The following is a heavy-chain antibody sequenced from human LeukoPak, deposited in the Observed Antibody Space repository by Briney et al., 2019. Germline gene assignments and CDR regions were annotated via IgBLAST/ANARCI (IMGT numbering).Heavy chain of an antibody. Sequence: GGSLRLSCAACGFIFSNYAMPWLRQAPGKGLEWVSAISGSCVTTYYADSVKGRFTISRECARNSLYLHMSSLRAEDTAVYYCAKPFRIAANRGLDPWGEGTLVTVSS. V-gene: IGHV3-23*01. J-gene: IGHJ5*02. CDR3: AKPFRIAANRGLDP. CDR1: GFIFSNYA. D-gene: IGHD6-13*01. CDR2: ISGSCVTT.